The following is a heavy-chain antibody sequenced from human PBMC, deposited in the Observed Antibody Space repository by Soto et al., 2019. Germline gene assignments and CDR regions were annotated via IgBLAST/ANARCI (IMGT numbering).Heavy chain of an antibody. Sequence: GASVKVSCKASGGTFSSYAISWVRQAPGQGLEWMGGIIPIFGTANYAQKFQGRVTITADESTSTAYMELSSLRSEDTAVYYCASDGYSYGRTPLYFDYWGQGTLVTVSS. V-gene: IGHV1-69*13. CDR2: IIPIFGTA. J-gene: IGHJ4*02. CDR3: ASDGYSYGRTPLYFDY. CDR1: GGTFSSYA. D-gene: IGHD5-18*01.